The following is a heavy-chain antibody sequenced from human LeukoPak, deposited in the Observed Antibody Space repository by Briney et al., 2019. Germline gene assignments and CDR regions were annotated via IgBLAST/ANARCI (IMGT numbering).Heavy chain of an antibody. CDR1: GGTFSSYA. Sequence: ASVKVSCKASGGTFSSYAISWVRQAPGQGLEWMGGIIPIFGTANYAQKFQGRVTITADKSTSTAYMELSSLRSEDTAVYYCARETETDSSDYGGLTHSWFDPWGQGTLVTVSS. CDR2: IIPIFGTA. D-gene: IGHD3-22*01. V-gene: IGHV1-69*06. CDR3: ARETETDSSDYGGLTHSWFDP. J-gene: IGHJ5*02.